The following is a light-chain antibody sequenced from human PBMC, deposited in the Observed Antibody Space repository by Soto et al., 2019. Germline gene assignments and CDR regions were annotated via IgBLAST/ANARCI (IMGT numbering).Light chain of an antibody. J-gene: IGLJ1*01. V-gene: IGLV1-51*01. CDR3: GTWDSSLSFYV. Sequence: QSLLTQPPSVSAAAGQKVTISCSGSSSNIANHYVSWSQQVPGVAPILHIYDNHRRPSGIPDRLSGYKTGTSATLNITGLQTGDEADYYCGTWDSSLSFYVFGTGTKVTAL. CDR1: SSNIANHY. CDR2: DNH.